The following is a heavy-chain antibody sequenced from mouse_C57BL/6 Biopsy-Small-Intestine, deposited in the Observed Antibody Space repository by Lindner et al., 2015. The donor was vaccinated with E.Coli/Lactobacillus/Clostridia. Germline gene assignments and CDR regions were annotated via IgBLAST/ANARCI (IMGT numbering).Heavy chain of an antibody. CDR3: VPKFSY. CDR2: IDPEDDET. J-gene: IGHJ3*01. Sequence: VQLQESGAELVKPGASVKLSCTVSGFNIKDYYIHWVKQRTEQGLEWIGRIDPEDDETKYAPKFQGKATLTSDASSNTVYLQLSSLTFEDTAVYYCVPKFSYWGQGTLVTVSA. V-gene: IGHV14-2*01. CDR1: GFNIKDYY.